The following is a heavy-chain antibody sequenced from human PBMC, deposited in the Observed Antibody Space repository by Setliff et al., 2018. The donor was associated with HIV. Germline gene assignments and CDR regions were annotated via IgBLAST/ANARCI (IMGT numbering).Heavy chain of an antibody. CDR3: ARDMGGTSAGDC. CDR2: INPNSGGT. D-gene: IGHD1-26*01. Sequence: ASVKVSCKASGGKASGGTFSSYAISWVRQAPGQGLEWMGWINPNSGGTNYAQKFQGRVTMTRDTSISTANLELNRVRSDDTAIYYCARDMGGTSAGDCWGQGALVTVSS. V-gene: IGHV1-2*02. CDR1: GGTFSSYA. J-gene: IGHJ4*02.